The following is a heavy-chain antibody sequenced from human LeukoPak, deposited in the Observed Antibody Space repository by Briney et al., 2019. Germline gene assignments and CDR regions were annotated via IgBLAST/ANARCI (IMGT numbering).Heavy chain of an antibody. J-gene: IGHJ5*02. CDR2: IYHSGST. Sequence: PSETLSLTCTVSGGSISSGGYYWSWIRQPPGKGLEWIGYIYHSGSTYYNPSLKSRVTISVDTSKNQFSLKLSSVTAADTAVYYCARGVLVEYSSSFSGWFDPWGQGTLVTVSS. D-gene: IGHD6-13*01. CDR1: GGSISSGGYY. V-gene: IGHV4-30-2*01. CDR3: ARGVLVEYSSSFSGWFDP.